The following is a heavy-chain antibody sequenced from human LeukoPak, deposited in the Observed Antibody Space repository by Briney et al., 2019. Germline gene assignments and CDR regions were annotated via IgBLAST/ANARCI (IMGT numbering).Heavy chain of an antibody. CDR1: GFTFSDYY. D-gene: IGHD3-22*01. Sequence: GGSLRLSWAASGFTFSDYYMSWIRQAPGKGLEWVSYISSSGSTIYYADSEKGRFTISRDNAKNSLYLQMNSLRAEDTAVYYCATPGRSGYYLSWGQGTLVTVSS. CDR3: ATPGRSGYYLS. CDR2: ISSSGSTI. V-gene: IGHV3-11*01. J-gene: IGHJ4*02.